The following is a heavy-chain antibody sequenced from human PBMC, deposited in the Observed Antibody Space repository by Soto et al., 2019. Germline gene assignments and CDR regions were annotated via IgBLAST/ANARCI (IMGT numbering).Heavy chain of an antibody. CDR3: ASHTIFGVVVRYGMDV. J-gene: IGHJ6*02. Sequence: GGSLRLSCAASGFTVSSNYMSWVRQAPGKGLEWVSVIYSGGSTYYADSVKGRFTISRDNSKNTLYLQMNSLRAEDTAVYYCASHTIFGVVVRYGMDVWGQGTTVTVSS. CDR2: IYSGGST. CDR1: GFTVSSNY. V-gene: IGHV3-53*01. D-gene: IGHD3-3*01.